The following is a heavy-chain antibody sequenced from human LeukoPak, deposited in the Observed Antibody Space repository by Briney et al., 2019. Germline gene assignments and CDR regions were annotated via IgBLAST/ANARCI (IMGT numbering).Heavy chain of an antibody. CDR1: GYSFTTYW. D-gene: IGHD3-22*01. CDR3: ARSYDSSGKASYFDY. CDR2: IYPADSST. V-gene: IGHV5-51*01. J-gene: IGHJ4*02. Sequence: GESLKIACKASGYSFTTYWIGWVRQAPGKGLEWMGIIYPADSSTEYSPSFQGQVTISVDKSVNTAYLQWSRLKASDTAMYYCARSYDSSGKASYFDYWGQGTLVTVSS.